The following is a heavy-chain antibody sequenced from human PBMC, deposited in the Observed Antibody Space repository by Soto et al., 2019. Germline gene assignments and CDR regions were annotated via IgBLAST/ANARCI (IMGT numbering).Heavy chain of an antibody. CDR2: ISTGSSAT. CDR3: ARTQWAILTSYDAMDV. Sequence: QVQLVESGGGLVKPGGSLRLSCVASGFTFSDYYMNWIRQAPGKGLEWLSYISTGSSATIYAESVKGRFTISRDKAKNTLYLQMNSLRAEDTAVYYCARTQWAILTSYDAMDVWGQGTTVTVSS. CDR1: GFTFSDYY. J-gene: IGHJ6*01. D-gene: IGHD2-2*02. V-gene: IGHV3-11*06.